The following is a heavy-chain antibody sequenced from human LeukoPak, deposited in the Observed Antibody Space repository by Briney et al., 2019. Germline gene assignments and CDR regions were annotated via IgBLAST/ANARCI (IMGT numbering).Heavy chain of an antibody. V-gene: IGHV3-21*01. J-gene: IGHJ6*02. CDR1: GFTFSSYS. CDR3: ASEKVAYYDFWSGYYSDSAHYYYGMDV. D-gene: IGHD3-3*01. Sequence: GGSLRLFCAASGFTFSSYSMNWVRQAPGEGLEWVSSISSSSSYIYYADSVKGRFTISRDSAKNSLYLQMNSLRAEDTAVYYCASEKVAYYDFWSGYYSDSAHYYYGMDVWDQGTTVTVSS. CDR2: ISSSSSYI.